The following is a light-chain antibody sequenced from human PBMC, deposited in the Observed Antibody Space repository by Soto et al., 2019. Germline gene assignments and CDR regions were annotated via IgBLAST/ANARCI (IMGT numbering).Light chain of an antibody. CDR2: DAS. Sequence: AIQLTQSPSSLSASVGDRVTITCRASQGISSALAWYQQKPGKAPNLLIYDASSLESGVPSRFSGSGSGTDFILTISSLQPGDFATYYCQQFHSYPITFGQGTRLEIK. V-gene: IGKV1-13*02. CDR1: QGISSA. CDR3: QQFHSYPIT. J-gene: IGKJ5*01.